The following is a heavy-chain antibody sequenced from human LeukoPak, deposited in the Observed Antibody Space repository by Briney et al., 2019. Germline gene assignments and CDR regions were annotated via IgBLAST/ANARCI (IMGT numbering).Heavy chain of an antibody. Sequence: PGGSLRLSCAASGFTFSSYSMHWVRQAPGKGLEWVSYISISSSSIYYADSVKGRFTISRDNAKNSLSLLMNSLRDEDTAVYYCVRDGTWYDYWGQGTLVTVSS. CDR1: GFTFSSYS. J-gene: IGHJ4*02. CDR3: VRDGTWYDY. V-gene: IGHV3-48*02. D-gene: IGHD1-26*01. CDR2: ISISSSSI.